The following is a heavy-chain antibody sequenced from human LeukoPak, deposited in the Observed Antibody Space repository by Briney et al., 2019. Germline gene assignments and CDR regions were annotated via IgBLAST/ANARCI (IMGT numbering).Heavy chain of an antibody. V-gene: IGHV3-11*01. CDR1: GFTFSDFY. D-gene: IGHD3-10*01. CDR2: ISSTGTTI. Sequence: GGSLRLSCAASGFTFSDFYMSWIRQAPGQGLDCVSYISSTGTTIFYGDSVKGRFTISRDNSKNTVYLEVISLTDEDTAVYYCAKDDAWLRFGEWSRGTLVTVSS. J-gene: IGHJ1*01. CDR3: AKDDAWLRFGE.